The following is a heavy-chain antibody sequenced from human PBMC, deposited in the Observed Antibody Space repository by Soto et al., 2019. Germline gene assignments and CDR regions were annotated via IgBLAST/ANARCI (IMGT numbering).Heavy chain of an antibody. J-gene: IGHJ4*02. D-gene: IGHD5-12*01. V-gene: IGHV1-46*01. CDR1: GYTFTSYY. Sequence: GASVKVSCKASGYTFTSYYMHWVRQAPGQGLEWMGIINPSGGSTSYAQKFQGRVTMTRDTSTSTVYMELSSLRSEDTAVYYCAKSADLRRDGYNHLDYWGQGTLVTVSS. CDR2: INPSGGST. CDR3: AKSADLRRDGYNHLDY.